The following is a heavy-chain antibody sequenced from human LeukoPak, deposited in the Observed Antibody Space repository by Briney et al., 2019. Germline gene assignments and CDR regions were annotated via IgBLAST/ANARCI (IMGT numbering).Heavy chain of an antibody. CDR2: ISHSGSS. Sequence: SETLSLTCAVYGGSFSGSYWIWIRQPPGKGLEWIGEISHSGSSNYNPSLKSRVTISVDTSKNQISLKLSSVAAADTAVYYCARKAVGETSNYFDYWGQGTLVTVSS. D-gene: IGHD1-26*01. CDR1: GGSFSGSY. J-gene: IGHJ4*02. V-gene: IGHV4-34*01. CDR3: ARKAVGETSNYFDY.